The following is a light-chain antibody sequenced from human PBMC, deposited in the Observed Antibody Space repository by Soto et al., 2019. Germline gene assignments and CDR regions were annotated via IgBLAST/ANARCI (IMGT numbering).Light chain of an antibody. J-gene: IGKJ2*01. Sequence: DLQMTQSPSSLSASVGDRVTITCRASQSIYNYLNWYQQKPGEAPKLVIYAASSLQSGVPSRFSGSGSGTDFTLTISSLQPEDFAAYYCQQSYSRPVTFGQGTKLEIK. V-gene: IGKV1-39*01. CDR1: QSIYNY. CDR3: QQSYSRPVT. CDR2: AAS.